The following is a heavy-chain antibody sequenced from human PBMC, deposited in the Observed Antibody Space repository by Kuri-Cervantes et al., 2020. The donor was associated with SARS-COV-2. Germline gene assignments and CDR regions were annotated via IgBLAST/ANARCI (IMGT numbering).Heavy chain of an antibody. J-gene: IGHJ6*03. CDR2: INSDGSST. Sequence: GRSLRLSCAASGFIFSSVWMHWVRQAPGKGLVWVSRINSDGSSTSYADSVKGRFTISRDNAKNTLYLQMNSLIAEDTAVYYCASEDTLNYYYYMDFWGKGTTVTVSS. CDR3: ASEDTLNYYYYMDF. V-gene: IGHV3-74*01. D-gene: IGHD5-18*01. CDR1: GFIFSSVW.